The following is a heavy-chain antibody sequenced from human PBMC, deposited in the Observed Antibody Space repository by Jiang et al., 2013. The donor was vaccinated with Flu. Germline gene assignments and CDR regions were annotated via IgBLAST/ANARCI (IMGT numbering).Heavy chain of an antibody. CDR2: INSSGGNT. D-gene: IGHD5-18*01. V-gene: IGHV1-46*01. CDR1: GYTFTHYY. CDR3: ARGYSYGYDRSYFDY. Sequence: SGAEVRKPGASVRVSCKASGYTFTHYYIHWVRQAPGQGLEWMGIINSSGGNTNHAQKFQGRVTMTRDTSTSTVYMELSSLRSEDTAVYYCARGYSYGYDRSYFDYWGQGTLVTVSS. J-gene: IGHJ4*02.